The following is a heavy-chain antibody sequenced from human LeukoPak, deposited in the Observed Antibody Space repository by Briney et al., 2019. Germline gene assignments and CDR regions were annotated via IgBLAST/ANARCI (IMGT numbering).Heavy chain of an antibody. V-gene: IGHV1-2*02. D-gene: IGHD6-13*01. CDR2: INPNSGGT. J-gene: IGHJ4*02. CDR3: AREDSSSWYPDFDY. Sequence: ASVKVSCKASGYTFTGYYMHWVRQAPGQGLEWMGWINPNSGGTNYAQKFQGRVTMTRDTSISTAYMELSRLRSDDTAVYYCAREDSSSWYPDFDYWGQGTLVTVSS. CDR1: GYTFTGYY.